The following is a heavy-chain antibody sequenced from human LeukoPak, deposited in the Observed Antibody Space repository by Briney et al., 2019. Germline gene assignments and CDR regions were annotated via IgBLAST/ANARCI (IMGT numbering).Heavy chain of an antibody. J-gene: IGHJ4*02. V-gene: IGHV4-59*08. CDR2: IYYSGST. Sequence: PSETLSLTCTVSGGSISSYYWSWIRQPPGKGLEWIGYIYYSGSTNYNPSLKSRVTISVDTSKNQFSLKLSSVTAADTAVYYCARAQQLTLHIDYWGQGTLGTGSS. CDR3: ARAQQLTLHIDY. CDR1: GGSISSYY. D-gene: IGHD6-13*01.